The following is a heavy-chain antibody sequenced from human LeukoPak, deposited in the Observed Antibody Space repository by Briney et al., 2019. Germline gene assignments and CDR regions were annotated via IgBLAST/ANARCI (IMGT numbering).Heavy chain of an antibody. J-gene: IGHJ4*02. Sequence: ASVKVSCKASGYIFTGYYMHWVRQAPGQGLEWMGIINPSGGSASYAQKFQGKVTMTRDTSTTTVYMELSSLRSEDTAMYYCARDLYGSGTDYWGQGTLVTVSS. V-gene: IGHV1-46*01. CDR2: INPSGGSA. CDR3: ARDLYGSGTDY. CDR1: GYIFTGYY. D-gene: IGHD3-10*01.